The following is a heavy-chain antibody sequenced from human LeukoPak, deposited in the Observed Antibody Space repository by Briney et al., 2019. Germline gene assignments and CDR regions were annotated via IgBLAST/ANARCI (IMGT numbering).Heavy chain of an antibody. Sequence: SETLSLTCAVYGGSFSGCYWSWIRQPPGKGLEWIGEINHSGSTNYNPSLKSRVTISVDTSKNQFSLKLSSVTAADTAVYYCASGTTMSYWGQGTLVTVSS. D-gene: IGHD1-1*01. V-gene: IGHV4-34*01. CDR2: INHSGST. CDR3: ASGTTMSY. J-gene: IGHJ4*02. CDR1: GGSFSGCY.